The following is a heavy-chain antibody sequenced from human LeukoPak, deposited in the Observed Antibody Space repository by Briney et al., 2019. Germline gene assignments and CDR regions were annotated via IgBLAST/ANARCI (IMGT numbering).Heavy chain of an antibody. Sequence: ASAKVSCKASGYTFTSHGISWVRQAPGQGLEWMGWISAYNGNTNYAQKLQGRVTMTTDTSTSTAYMELRSLRSDDTAVYYCARGSIAAAGADLDYWGQGTLVTVSS. V-gene: IGHV1-18*01. CDR3: ARGSIAAAGADLDY. J-gene: IGHJ4*02. CDR1: GYTFTSHG. CDR2: ISAYNGNT. D-gene: IGHD6-13*01.